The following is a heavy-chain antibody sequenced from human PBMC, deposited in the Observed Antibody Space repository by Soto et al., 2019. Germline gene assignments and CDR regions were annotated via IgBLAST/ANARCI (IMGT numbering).Heavy chain of an antibody. CDR2: ISYDGSNK. Sequence: GSLRLSCAASGFTFSSYGMHWVRQAPGKGLEWGAVISYDGSNKYYADSVKGRFTISRDNSKNTLYLQMNSLRADDTAVYYCAKDQEYSSSWYYYYGRDVWGQGTTVTVSS. J-gene: IGHJ6*02. V-gene: IGHV3-30*18. CDR1: GFTFSSYG. CDR3: AKDQEYSSSWYYYYGRDV. D-gene: IGHD6-13*01.